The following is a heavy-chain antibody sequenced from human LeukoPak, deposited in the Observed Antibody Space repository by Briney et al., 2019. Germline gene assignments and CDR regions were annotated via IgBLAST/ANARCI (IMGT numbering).Heavy chain of an antibody. V-gene: IGHV4-34*01. CDR2: INHSGST. CDR3: ARDPYYDSSGYNYMDV. CDR1: GGSFSGYY. J-gene: IGHJ6*03. D-gene: IGHD3-22*01. Sequence: PSETLSLTCAVYGGSFSGYYWSWIRQPPGKGLEWIGEINHSGSTNYNPSLKSRVTISVDTSKKQFSLKLSSVTAADTAVFYRARDPYYDSSGYNYMDVWGKGTTVTVSS.